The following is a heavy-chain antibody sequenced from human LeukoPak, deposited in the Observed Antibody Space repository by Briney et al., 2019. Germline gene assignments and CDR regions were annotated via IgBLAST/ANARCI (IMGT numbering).Heavy chain of an antibody. D-gene: IGHD2-2*01. CDR1: GFTFSSYA. J-gene: IGHJ6*02. V-gene: IGHV3-23*01. CDR3: AKRRGIVVVPAAPGDYYYGMDV. CDR2: ISGSGGST. Sequence: GGSLRLSCAASGFTFSSYAMSWVRQAPGKGLEWVSAISGSGGSTYYADSVKGRFIISRDNSKNTLYLQMNSLRAEDTAVYYCAKRRGIVVVPAAPGDYYYGMDVWGQGTTVTVSS.